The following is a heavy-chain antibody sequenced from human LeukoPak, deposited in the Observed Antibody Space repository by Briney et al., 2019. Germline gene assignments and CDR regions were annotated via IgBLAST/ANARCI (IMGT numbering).Heavy chain of an antibody. D-gene: IGHD2-21*02. V-gene: IGHV1-2*02. CDR2: INPNSGGT. Sequence: ASVKVSCKASGYTFTGYYMHWVRQAPGQGLEWMGWINPNSGGTNYAQKFQGRVTMTRDTSISTAYMELSRLRSDDTAVYYCARDAAYCRGDRYSDYWGQGTLVTVSS. CDR3: ARDAAYCRGDRYSDY. CDR1: GYTFTGYY. J-gene: IGHJ4*02.